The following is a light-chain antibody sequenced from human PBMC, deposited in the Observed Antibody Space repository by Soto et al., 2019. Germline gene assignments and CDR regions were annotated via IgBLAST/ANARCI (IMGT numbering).Light chain of an antibody. V-gene: IGLV2-11*01. Sequence: QSALTQPRSVSGSPGQSVTISCTGTSSDVGGSDYVSWCQHHPGKAPKLVIYDVTKRPSGVPDRFSGYKSGNTASLTISGLQAEDEADYYCASYAGYYVFGTGTKVTVL. CDR3: ASYAGYYV. J-gene: IGLJ1*01. CDR1: SSDVGGSDY. CDR2: DVT.